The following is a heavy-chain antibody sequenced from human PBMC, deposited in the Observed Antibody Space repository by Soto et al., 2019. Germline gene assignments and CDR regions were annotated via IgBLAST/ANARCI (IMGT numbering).Heavy chain of an antibody. V-gene: IGHV4-31*03. CDR3: ARVMGHYDILTGPYNWLDP. J-gene: IGHJ5*02. D-gene: IGHD3-9*01. CDR2: IYYSGST. Sequence: SETLSLTCTVSGGSISSGGYYWSWIRQHPGKGLEWIGYIYYSGSTYYNPSLKSRVTISVDTSKNQFSLKLSSVTAADTAVYYCARVMGHYDILTGPYNWLDPWGQGTLVTVSS. CDR1: GGSISSGGYY.